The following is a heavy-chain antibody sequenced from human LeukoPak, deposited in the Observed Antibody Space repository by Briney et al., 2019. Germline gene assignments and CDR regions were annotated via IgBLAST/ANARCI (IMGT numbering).Heavy chain of an antibody. Sequence: ASVKVSCKASGYTFTSYYMHWVRQAPGQGLEWMGIINPSGGSTSYAQKFQGRVTMTRDTSTSTAYMELRSLRSDDTAVYYCAREGYCSSTSCYRIYWYFDLWGRGTLVTVSS. CDR1: GYTFTSYY. CDR2: INPSGGST. J-gene: IGHJ2*01. D-gene: IGHD2-2*02. CDR3: AREGYCSSTSCYRIYWYFDL. V-gene: IGHV1-46*01.